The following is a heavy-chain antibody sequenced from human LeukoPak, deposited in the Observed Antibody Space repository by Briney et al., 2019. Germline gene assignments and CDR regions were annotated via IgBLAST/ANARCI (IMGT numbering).Heavy chain of an antibody. CDR3: ARVADYYYYYMDV. Sequence: QPGGSLRLSCAASGFTFSSYWMSWVRQAPGKGLEWVANIKQDGSEKYYVDSVKGRFTISRDNAKNSLYLQMNSLRAEDTAVYYCARVADYYYYYMDVWGKGTTATVSS. J-gene: IGHJ6*03. V-gene: IGHV3-7*01. CDR1: GFTFSSYW. CDR2: IKQDGSEK.